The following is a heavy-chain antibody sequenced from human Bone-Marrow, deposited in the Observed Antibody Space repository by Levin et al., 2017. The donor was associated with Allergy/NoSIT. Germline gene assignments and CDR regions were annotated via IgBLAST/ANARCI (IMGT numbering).Heavy chain of an antibody. J-gene: IGHJ4*02. CDR3: AKDQLRTSGWDLMEY. CDR1: GFTFTTLA. Sequence: GESLKISCAASGFTFTTLAMIWVRQSPGRGLEWVSSISDSGGTTYYADSVKGRFTISRDNSKNTLYLQMSSLRAEDTAVYYCAKDQLRTSGWDLMEYWGQGTLVTVSS. CDR2: ISDSGGTT. D-gene: IGHD6-19*01. V-gene: IGHV3-23*01.